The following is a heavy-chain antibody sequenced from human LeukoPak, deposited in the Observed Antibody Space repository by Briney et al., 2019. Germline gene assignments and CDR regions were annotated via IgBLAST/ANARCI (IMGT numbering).Heavy chain of an antibody. J-gene: IGHJ4*02. CDR3: ATSNCGGDCYSLDY. D-gene: IGHD2-21*02. CDR1: GYTFTSYD. Sequence: ASVKVSCKASGYTFTSYDINWVRQATGQGLEWMGWMNPNSGNTGYAQKLQGRVTMTRNTSISTAYMELSSLRSEDTAVYYCATSNCGGDCYSLDYWGQGTLVTVSS. V-gene: IGHV1-8*01. CDR2: MNPNSGNT.